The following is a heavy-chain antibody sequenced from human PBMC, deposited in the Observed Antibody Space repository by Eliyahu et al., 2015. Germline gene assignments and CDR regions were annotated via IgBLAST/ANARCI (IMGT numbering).Heavy chain of an antibody. J-gene: IGHJ4*02. CDR2: TYYRSQWYY. D-gene: IGHD6-6*01. V-gene: IGHV6-1*01. Sequence: QVQLQQSGPGVVKPSQTLTLTCAISGDXVSSNTAAWXWXRQSPSRGLEWLGRTYYRSQWYYNYAVSVKSRITINPDTSKNQFSLQLNSVTPEDTAVYYCARGAHRSSWYWGQGTLVTVSS. CDR3: ARGAHRSSWY. CDR1: GDXVSSNTAA.